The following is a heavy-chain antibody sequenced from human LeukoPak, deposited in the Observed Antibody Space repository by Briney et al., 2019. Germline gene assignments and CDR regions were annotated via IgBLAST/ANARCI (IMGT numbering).Heavy chain of an antibody. CDR2: IYTSGST. Sequence: SETLSLTCTVSGGSINSYYWSWIRQPAGKGLEWIGRIYTSGSTNYNPSLKSRVTISVDTSKNQFSLKLSSVTAADTAVYYCAREGLNMVRGVIPKEAWGWFDPWGQGTLVTVSS. CDR1: GGSINSYY. J-gene: IGHJ5*02. V-gene: IGHV4-4*07. CDR3: AREGLNMVRGVIPKEAWGWFDP. D-gene: IGHD3-10*01.